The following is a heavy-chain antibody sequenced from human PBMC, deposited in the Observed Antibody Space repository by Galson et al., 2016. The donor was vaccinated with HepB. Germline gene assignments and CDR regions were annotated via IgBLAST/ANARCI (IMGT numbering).Heavy chain of an antibody. CDR3: ARAPVTSTTCCYYFDY. CDR2: ISYDGSSK. D-gene: IGHD2-2*01. Sequence: SLRLSCAASGFTFSSYGMHWVRQAPGEGLEWVAVISYDGSSKYYADSVKGRFTISRDNSKNTLYLQMNSLRAEDTAVYYCARAPVTSTTCCYYFDYWGQGTLVTVSS. V-gene: IGHV3-30*03. J-gene: IGHJ4*02. CDR1: GFTFSSYG.